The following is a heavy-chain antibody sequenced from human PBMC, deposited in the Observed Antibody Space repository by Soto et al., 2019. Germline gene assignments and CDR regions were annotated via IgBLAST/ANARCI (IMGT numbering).Heavy chain of an antibody. D-gene: IGHD3-10*01. CDR2: INPSGGST. Sequence: ASVKVSCKASGYTFTSYYMHWVRQAPGQGLEWMGIINPSGGSTSYAQKFQGRVTMTRDTSTSTVYMELSSLRSEDTAVYYCAIYPQVGGSYSNGPFSGNYYYYGMDVWGQGTTVTVSS. J-gene: IGHJ6*02. CDR3: AIYPQVGGSYSNGPFSGNYYYYGMDV. CDR1: GYTFTSYY. V-gene: IGHV1-46*01.